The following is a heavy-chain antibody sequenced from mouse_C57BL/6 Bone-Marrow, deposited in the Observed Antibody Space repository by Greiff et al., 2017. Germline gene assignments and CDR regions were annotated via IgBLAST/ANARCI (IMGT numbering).Heavy chain of an antibody. CDR1: GFTFSSYA. V-gene: IGHV5-4*01. D-gene: IGHD1-1*01. J-gene: IGHJ1*03. CDR3: AREGYGSSGGYFDV. CDR2: ISDGGSYT. Sequence: EVKLVESGGGLVKPGGSLKLSCAASGFTFSSYAMSWVRQTPEKRLEWVATISDGGSYTYYPDNVKGRFTISRDNAKNTLYLQMSHLKSEDPAMYYCAREGYGSSGGYFDVWGTGTTVTVSS.